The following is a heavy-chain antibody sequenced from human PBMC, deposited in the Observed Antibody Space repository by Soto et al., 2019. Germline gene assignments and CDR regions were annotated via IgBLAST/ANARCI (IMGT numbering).Heavy chain of an antibody. J-gene: IGHJ5*02. Sequence: SETLSLTCTVSGGSISSYYWIWIRQPPGKGLEWIGYIYYSGSTNYNPSLKSRVTISVDTSKNQFSLKLSSVTAADTAVYYCARDHWSIAVAGTGFDPWGQGTLVTVSS. V-gene: IGHV4-59*01. CDR2: IYYSGST. CDR3: ARDHWSIAVAGTGFDP. CDR1: GGSISSYY. D-gene: IGHD6-19*01.